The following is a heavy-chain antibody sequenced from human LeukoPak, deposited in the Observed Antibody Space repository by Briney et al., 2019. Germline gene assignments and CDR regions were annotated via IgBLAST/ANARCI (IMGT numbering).Heavy chain of an antibody. CDR2: INHSGST. V-gene: IGHV4-34*01. CDR3: ARERAESGLGFTMIVVAGDFDY. CDR1: GGSFSGYY. Sequence: SETLSLTCAVYGGSFSGYYWSWIRQPPGKGLEWIGEINHSGSTYYNPSLKSRVTISVDTSKNQFSLKLSSVTAADTAVYYCARERAESGLGFTMIVVAGDFDYWGQGTLVTVSS. J-gene: IGHJ4*02. D-gene: IGHD3-22*01.